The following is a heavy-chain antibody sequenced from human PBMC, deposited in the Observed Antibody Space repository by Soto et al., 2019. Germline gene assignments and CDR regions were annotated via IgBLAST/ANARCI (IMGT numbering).Heavy chain of an antibody. V-gene: IGHV3-30*18. J-gene: IGHJ4*02. CDR2: ISYDGSNK. Sequence: GGSLRLSCAASGFTFSSYGMHWVRQAPGKGLEWVAVISYDGSNKYYADSVKGRFTISRDNSKNTLYLQMNSLRAEDTAVYYCAKNFGLRFWGWKTDYWGQGPLAPVP. D-gene: IGHD3-3*01. CDR1: GFTFSSYG. CDR3: AKNFGLRFWGWKTDY.